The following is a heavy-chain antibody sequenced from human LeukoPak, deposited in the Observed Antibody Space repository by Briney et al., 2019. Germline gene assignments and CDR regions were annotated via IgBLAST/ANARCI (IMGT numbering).Heavy chain of an antibody. CDR1: GYTFTGYY. J-gene: IGHJ4*02. D-gene: IGHD3-22*01. CDR3: ARPVKSLYYYDSSGYFDFDY. CDR2: INPNSGGT. Sequence: GASVKVSCKASGYTFTGYYMHWVRQAPGQGLEWMGWINPNSGGTNYAQKFQGRVTMTRDTSISTAYMELSRLRSDDTAVYYCARPVKSLYYYDSSGYFDFDYGGQGTLGTVSS. V-gene: IGHV1-2*02.